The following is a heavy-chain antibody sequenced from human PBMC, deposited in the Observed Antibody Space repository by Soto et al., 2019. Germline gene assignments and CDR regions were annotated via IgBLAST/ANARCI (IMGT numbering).Heavy chain of an antibody. J-gene: IGHJ5*02. D-gene: IGHD3-9*01. CDR3: AKDPSTGHADL. V-gene: IGHV3-23*01. CDR2: ISPTGNT. CDR1: TGYA. Sequence: GSLRLSCTALTGYAMSWVRRGPVKGLEWISTISPTGNTHYADSVEGRFTISRDDSKNTFYLQMSNLRADDTGVYYCAKDPSTGHADLWGQGTLVTVSS.